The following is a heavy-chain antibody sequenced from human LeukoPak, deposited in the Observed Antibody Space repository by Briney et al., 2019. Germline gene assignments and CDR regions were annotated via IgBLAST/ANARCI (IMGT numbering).Heavy chain of an antibody. CDR1: GFTFSSYA. CDR2: ISSNGGST. Sequence: GGSLRLSCAASGFTFSSYAMHWVRQAPGKGLEYVSAISSNGGSTYYANSVKGRFTISRENSINTLYLQMGSLRAEDMAVYYCASDTDYGSGSYSFDYWGQGTLVTVSS. V-gene: IGHV3-64*01. D-gene: IGHD3-10*01. J-gene: IGHJ4*02. CDR3: ASDTDYGSGSYSFDY.